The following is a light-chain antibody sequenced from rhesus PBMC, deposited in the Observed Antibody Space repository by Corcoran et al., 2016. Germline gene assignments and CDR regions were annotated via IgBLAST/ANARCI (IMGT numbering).Light chain of an antibody. V-gene: IGKV1-21*01. J-gene: IGKJ1*01. CDR2: DAS. Sequence: DIQMTQSPSSLSASVGDTVTITCQASQGISKYLAWYQQKPGKAPKLLMYDASTLQSGVPSRFSGSVSGTEVSLTISSLQPEDFATYYCQQYNRAPGTFGQGTKVEIK. CDR1: QGISKY. CDR3: QQYNRAPGT.